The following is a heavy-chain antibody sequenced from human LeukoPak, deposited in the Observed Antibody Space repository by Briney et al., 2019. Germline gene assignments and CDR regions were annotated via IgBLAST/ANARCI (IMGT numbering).Heavy chain of an antibody. J-gene: IGHJ6*02. CDR2: ISYDGSNK. CDR3: ARDLGYCSSTSCYLPGLDYYYGMDV. CDR1: GFTFSSYA. D-gene: IGHD2-2*01. Sequence: GGSPRLSCAASGFTFSSYAMHWVRQAPGKGLEWVAVISYDGSNKYYADSVKGRFTISRDNSKNTLYLQMNSLRAEDTAVYYCARDLGYCSSTSCYLPGLDYYYGMDVWGQGTTVTVSS. V-gene: IGHV3-30-3*01.